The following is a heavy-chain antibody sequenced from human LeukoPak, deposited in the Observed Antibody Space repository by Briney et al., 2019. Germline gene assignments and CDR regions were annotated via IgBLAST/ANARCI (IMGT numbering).Heavy chain of an antibody. CDR2: ISSSGSTE. CDR1: GFTFSNYE. CDR3: ATITYYHSSGYYYLGGWFDP. J-gene: IGHJ5*02. V-gene: IGHV3-48*03. D-gene: IGHD3-22*01. Sequence: PGGSLRLSCAGPGFTFSNYEMNWVRQAPGKGLEWVSFISSSGSTEYYADSVKGRFIISKDNAKNSLYLQMNSLRAEDTAVYYCATITYYHSSGYYYLGGWFDPWGQGTLVTVSS.